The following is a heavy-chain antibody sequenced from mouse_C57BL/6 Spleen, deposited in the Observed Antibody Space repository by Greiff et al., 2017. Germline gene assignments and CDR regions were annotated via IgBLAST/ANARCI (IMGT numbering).Heavy chain of an antibody. CDR3: ARWGVYYYAMDY. J-gene: IGHJ4*01. CDR2: ISSGSSTI. Sequence: EVKLVESGGGLVKPGGSLKLSCAASGFTFSDYGMHWVRQAPEKGLAWVAYISSGSSTIYYADTVKGRFTISRDNAKNTLFLQMTSLRSEDTAMYYCARWGVYYYAMDYWGQGTSVTVSS. V-gene: IGHV5-17*01. CDR1: GFTFSDYG.